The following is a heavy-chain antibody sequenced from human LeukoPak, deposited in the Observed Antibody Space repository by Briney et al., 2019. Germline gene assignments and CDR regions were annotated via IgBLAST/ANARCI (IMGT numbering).Heavy chain of an antibody. CDR3: ARANFDWLSYFDY. CDR2: IYPGDSDT. CDR1: GYSSTSYW. Sequence: GESLKISCKGSGYSSTSYWIGWVRQMPGKGPEWMGIIYPGDSDTRYSPSFQGQVTISADKSISTAYLQWSSLKASDTAMYYCARANFDWLSYFDYWGQGTLVTVSS. V-gene: IGHV5-51*01. D-gene: IGHD3-9*01. J-gene: IGHJ4*02.